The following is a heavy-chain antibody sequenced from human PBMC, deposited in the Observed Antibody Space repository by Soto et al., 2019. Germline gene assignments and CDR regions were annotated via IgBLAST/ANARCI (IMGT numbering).Heavy chain of an antibody. CDR2: IYNSGIT. CDR1: GGSVTSYY. D-gene: IGHD2-21*01. CDR3: ALGDSLGSLDY. J-gene: IGHJ4*02. Sequence: PSETLSRTCTVSGGSVTSYYWNWIRQSPGKGLEWIGYIYNSGITNYNPSLKSRVSISVDRSKNQFSLKLNSVTAADTAVYSCALGDSLGSLDYLRQGTLVTASS. V-gene: IGHV4-59*02.